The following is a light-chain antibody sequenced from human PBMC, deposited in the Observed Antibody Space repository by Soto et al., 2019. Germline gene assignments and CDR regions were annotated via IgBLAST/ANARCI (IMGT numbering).Light chain of an antibody. CDR1: QGIKSW. CDR3: QQVNSFPLT. J-gene: IGKJ4*01. V-gene: IGKV1-12*01. Sequence: DLQMAQSPSCVSASVGDRFAVTCRASQGIKSWLAWYQHKPGQAPKVLIFAASSLQSGVPSRFRGSGSGTDFTLTINNLQTEDFATYFCQQVNSFPLTFGGGTKVDIK. CDR2: AAS.